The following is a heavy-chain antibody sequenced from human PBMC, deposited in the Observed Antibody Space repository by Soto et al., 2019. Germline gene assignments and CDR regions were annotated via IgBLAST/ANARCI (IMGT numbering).Heavy chain of an antibody. CDR2: ISAGNGKT. J-gene: IGHJ5*02. D-gene: IGHD2-2*01. CDR3: ARVPRYSSDIVVVPAVMFGDWFDP. Sequence: QVQLVQSGAEVKKPGASVKVSCKASGYIFSNYAIHWVRQAPGQRFEWMGWISAGNGKTKYSQNFQGRVTITRDTSASTAYMELSSLRSEDTAVYYCARVPRYSSDIVVVPAVMFGDWFDPWGQGTLVTVSS. V-gene: IGHV1-3*01. CDR1: GYIFSNYA.